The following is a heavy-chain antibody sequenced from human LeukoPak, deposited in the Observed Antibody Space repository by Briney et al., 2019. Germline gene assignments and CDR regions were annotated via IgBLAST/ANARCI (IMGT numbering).Heavy chain of an antibody. D-gene: IGHD1-14*01. CDR1: SGSISSSSYY. V-gene: IGHV4-39*07. Sequence: PSETLSLTCTVSSGSISSSSYYWGWLRQPPGKGLEWIGSIYYSGSTYYNPSLKSRVTISVDTSKNQFSLKLSSVTAADTAVYYCARASPEVFGVPGVYYYMDVWGKGTTVTVSS. J-gene: IGHJ6*03. CDR3: ARASPEVFGVPGVYYYMDV. CDR2: IYYSGST.